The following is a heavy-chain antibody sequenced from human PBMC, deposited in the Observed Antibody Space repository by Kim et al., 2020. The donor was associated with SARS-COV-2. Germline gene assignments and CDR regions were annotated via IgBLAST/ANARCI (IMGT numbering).Heavy chain of an antibody. Sequence: GGSLRLSCAVSGFTLSSYGMHWVRQAPGKGLEWVAVISYDGSNRNHADSVKGRFTISRDNSKNTLYLQMNSLRAEDTAVYYCAKAAYDFWSGNHSPEHYYYYYGMDVWSQGTTVTVSS. CDR1: GFTLSSYG. CDR3: AKAAYDFWSGNHSPEHYYYYYGMDV. D-gene: IGHD3-3*01. CDR2: ISYDGSNR. J-gene: IGHJ6*02. V-gene: IGHV3-30*18.